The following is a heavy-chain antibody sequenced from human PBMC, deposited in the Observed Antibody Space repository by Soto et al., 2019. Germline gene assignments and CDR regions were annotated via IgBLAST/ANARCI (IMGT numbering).Heavy chain of an antibody. CDR1: GFTFSSYS. Sequence: GGSLRLSCAASGFTFSSYSMNWVRQAPGKGLEWVSYISSSSSTIYYADSVKGRFTISRDNAKNSLYLQMNSLRAEDTAVYYCARGSSSWENWFDPWGQGTLVTVSS. V-gene: IGHV3-48*01. D-gene: IGHD6-13*01. CDR3: ARGSSSWENWFDP. CDR2: ISSSSSTI. J-gene: IGHJ5*02.